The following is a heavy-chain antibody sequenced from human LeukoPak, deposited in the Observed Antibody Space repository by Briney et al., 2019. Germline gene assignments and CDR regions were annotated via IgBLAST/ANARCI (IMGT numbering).Heavy chain of an antibody. J-gene: IGHJ4*02. CDR1: GGSISSYY. CDR3: ARQNFRWELPGY. V-gene: IGHV4-59*08. D-gene: IGHD1-26*01. Sequence: SEPLSLTCTVSGGSISSYYWSWIRQPPGKGLEWIGYIYYSGSTNYNPSLKSRVTISVDTSKNQFSLRLSSVTAADTAVYYCARQNFRWELPGYWGQGTLVTVSS. CDR2: IYYSGST.